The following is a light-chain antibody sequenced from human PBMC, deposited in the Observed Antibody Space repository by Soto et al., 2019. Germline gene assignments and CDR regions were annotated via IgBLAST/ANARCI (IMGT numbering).Light chain of an antibody. CDR2: QVT. V-gene: IGLV2-14*01. CDR1: SSDLAIYNY. Sequence: LTQPASVSGSPGQSITISCTGTSSDLAIYNYVSWYQQQPGKAPKLMIYQVTNRPSGVSNLFSGSRSGNTASLTISGLQAEDEADYYCSSYTDSSNYVFGTGTKVTVL. J-gene: IGLJ1*01. CDR3: SSYTDSSNYV.